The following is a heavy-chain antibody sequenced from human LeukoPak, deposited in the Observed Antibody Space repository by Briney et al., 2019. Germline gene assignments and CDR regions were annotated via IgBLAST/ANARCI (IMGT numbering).Heavy chain of an antibody. CDR1: GGSMSSYY. J-gene: IGHJ6*02. Sequence: SETLSLTCAVSGGSMSSYYWSSIRQPPGKGLEWIGYIFYSGSTNYNPSLKSRVTISVDTSKNQFSLKLSSVTAADTAVYYCARILDCSSSSCSYGMDVWGQGTTVTVPS. V-gene: IGHV4-59*08. CDR3: ARILDCSSSSCSYGMDV. D-gene: IGHD2-15*01. CDR2: IFYSGST.